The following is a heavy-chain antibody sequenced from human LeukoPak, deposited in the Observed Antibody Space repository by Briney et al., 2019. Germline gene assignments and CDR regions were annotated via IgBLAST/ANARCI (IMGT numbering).Heavy chain of an antibody. Sequence: SETLSLTCTVSGGSISSYYWSWIRQPPGKGLEWIGYIYYSGSTNYNPSLKSRVTISVDTSKNQFSLKLSSVTAADTAVYYCARLSDYDVGNLDAFDIWGQGTMVTVSS. D-gene: IGHD3-22*01. CDR1: GGSISSYY. CDR2: IYYSGST. J-gene: IGHJ3*02. V-gene: IGHV4-59*08. CDR3: ARLSDYDVGNLDAFDI.